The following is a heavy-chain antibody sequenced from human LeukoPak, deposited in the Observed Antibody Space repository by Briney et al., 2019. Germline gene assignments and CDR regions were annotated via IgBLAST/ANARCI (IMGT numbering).Heavy chain of an antibody. CDR2: IIPIFGTA. CDR3: ARGKGSGVYCSGGSCYSEYYYHMDV. J-gene: IGHJ6*03. D-gene: IGHD2-15*01. V-gene: IGHV1-69*13. Sequence: EASVKVSCKASGYTFTSYAISWVRQAPGQGLEWMGGIIPIFGTANYAQKFQGRVAITADESTSTAYMELSSLRSEDTAVYYCARGKGSGVYCSGGSCYSEYYYHMDVWGKGTTVTISS. CDR1: GYTFTSYA.